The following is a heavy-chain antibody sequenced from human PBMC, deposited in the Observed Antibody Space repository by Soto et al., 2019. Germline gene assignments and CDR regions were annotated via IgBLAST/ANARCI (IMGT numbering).Heavy chain of an antibody. CDR2: ISSSSSYI. V-gene: IGHV3-21*01. CDR1: GFTFSSYS. Sequence: TGGSLRLSCAASGFTFSSYSMNWVRQAPGKGLEWVSSISSSSSYIYYADSVKGRFTISRDNAKNSLYLQMNSLRAEDTAVYYCARDYSPVFSYDYWGQGTLVTVSS. D-gene: IGHD2-21*01. CDR3: ARDYSPVFSYDY. J-gene: IGHJ4*02.